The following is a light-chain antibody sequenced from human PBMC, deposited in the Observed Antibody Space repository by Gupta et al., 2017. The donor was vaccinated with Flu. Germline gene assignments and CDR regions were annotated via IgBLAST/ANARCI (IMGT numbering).Light chain of an antibody. CDR2: AAS. Sequence: DIQMTQSPSSLSASVGDRVTITCRASQSISSYLNWYQQKPGKAPKLLIYAASRLQSGVPSRFSGSGSGTDFTLTISSLQPEDFATYYCQQRDRTPITFGQGTQVEIK. CDR3: QQRDRTPIT. V-gene: IGKV1-39*01. J-gene: IGKJ5*01. CDR1: QSISSY.